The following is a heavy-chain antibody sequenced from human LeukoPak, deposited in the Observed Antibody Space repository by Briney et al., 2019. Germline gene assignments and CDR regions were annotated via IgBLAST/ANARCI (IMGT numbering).Heavy chain of an antibody. CDR3: ARVSPIAARSYYYYMDV. D-gene: IGHD6-6*01. CDR2: INHSGNT. J-gene: IGHJ6*03. V-gene: IGHV4-34*01. Sequence: SETLSLTCAVYGGSFSGYYWSWIRQPPGKGLEWIGEINHSGNTNYNPSLKSRVTISVDTSKNQFSLKLSSVTAADTAVYYCARVSPIAARSYYYYMDVWGKGTTVTVSS. CDR1: GGSFSGYY.